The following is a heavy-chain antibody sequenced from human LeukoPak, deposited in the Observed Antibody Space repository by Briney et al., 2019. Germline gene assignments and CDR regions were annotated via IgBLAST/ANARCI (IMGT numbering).Heavy chain of an antibody. CDR1: GGSISSYC. V-gene: IGHV4-59*12. J-gene: IGHJ4*02. CDR2: VSYTGST. D-gene: IGHD3-22*01. CDR3: ARGGGFGSGYLL. Sequence: SETLSLTCTVSGGSISSYCWSWMRQPPGKGLEWIGYVSYTGSTNYNPSLKSRVTISVDTSKNQFSLKLSSVTAADTAVYYCARGGGFGSGYLLWGQGTLVTVSS.